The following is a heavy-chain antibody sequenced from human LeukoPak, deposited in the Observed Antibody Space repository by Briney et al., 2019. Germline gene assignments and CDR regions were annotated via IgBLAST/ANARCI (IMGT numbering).Heavy chain of an antibody. D-gene: IGHD2-2*01. CDR3: ARDPQGCSSTSCRDYYYYYGMDV. CDR2: ISSSSSYI. CDR1: GFTFIIYS. V-gene: IGHV3-21*01. Sequence: GVLRLSCAASGFTFIIYSMNWVRQAPGKGLEWASSISSSSSYIYYADSVKGRSTISRDNAKNSLYLQMNSLRAEDTAVYYCARDPQGCSSTSCRDYYYYYGMDVWGQGTTVTVSS. J-gene: IGHJ6*02.